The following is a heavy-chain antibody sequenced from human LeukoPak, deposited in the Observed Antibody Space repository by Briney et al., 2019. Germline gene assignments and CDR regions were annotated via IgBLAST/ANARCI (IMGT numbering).Heavy chain of an antibody. CDR2: IYHSGNT. J-gene: IGHJ4*02. CDR3: ARLTYDSSGFDF. D-gene: IGHD3-22*01. V-gene: IGHV4-30-2*01. CDR1: GRSISSGEYS. Sequence: SSDTLSLTHAVSGRSISSGEYSWSWIRQPRGKGLGWIGWIYHSGNTYYNPALKSRVTISIDRAKNQFSLILTPGTAGDTAVYFCARLTYDSSGFDFWGQGTGVTVSS.